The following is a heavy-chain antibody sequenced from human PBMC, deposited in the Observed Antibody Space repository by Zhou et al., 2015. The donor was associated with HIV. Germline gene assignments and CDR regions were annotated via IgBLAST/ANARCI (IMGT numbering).Heavy chain of an antibody. V-gene: IGHV1-69*12. Sequence: QVQLVQSGAEVKKPGSSVKVSCKASGGTFSSYAISWVRQAPGQGLEWMGGIIPIFGTANYAQKFQGQSHDYRGRSPRAQPTLELSSLRSEDTAVYYCARTVMITFGGVIVPPNFDYWAEGTLVTVSS. CDR2: IIPIFGTA. CDR3: ARTVMITFGGVIVPPNFDY. D-gene: IGHD3-16*02. CDR1: GGTFSSYA. J-gene: IGHJ4*02.